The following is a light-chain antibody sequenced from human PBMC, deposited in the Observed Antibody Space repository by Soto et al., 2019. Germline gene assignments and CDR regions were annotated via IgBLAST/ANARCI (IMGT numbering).Light chain of an antibody. CDR3: SAWDDSLNGWV. CDR1: DSNIGSNA. CDR2: TNN. V-gene: IGLV1-44*01. Sequence: QSVLTQPTSASGTPGQRVTMSCSGNDSNIGSNAVNWYQQVPGTAPKLLIHTNNERPSGVTDRFSGSKSGTSASLAISGLQSGDEADYYCSAWDDSLNGWVFGGGTKLTVL. J-gene: IGLJ3*02.